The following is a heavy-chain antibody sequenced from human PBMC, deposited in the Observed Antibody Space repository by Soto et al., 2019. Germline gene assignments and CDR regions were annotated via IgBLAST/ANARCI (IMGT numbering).Heavy chain of an antibody. CDR3: ARDSGYGSGASVNHYIDY. V-gene: IGHV6-1*01. Sequence: QTLTLTCAISGDSVSRNSAAWNWIRPSPSRGLEWLGRTYYRSKWFNNYALSVKSRITINPDTSKNQFSLQLNSVTPEDTTVYYCARDSGYGSGASVNHYIDYWGHGTLVTVSS. J-gene: IGHJ4*01. CDR1: GDSVSRNSAA. D-gene: IGHD3-10*01. CDR2: TYYRSKWFN.